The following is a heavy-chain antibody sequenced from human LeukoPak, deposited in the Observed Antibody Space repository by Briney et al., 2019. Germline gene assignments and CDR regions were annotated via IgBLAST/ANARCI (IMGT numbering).Heavy chain of an antibody. CDR3: ARSDWFDP. CDR2: IKSDGSST. J-gene: IGHJ5*02. CDR1: GFTFSNYW. Sequence: GGSLRLSCAASGFTFSNYWMHWVRQAPGKGLVWVSRIKSDGSSTSYADSVKGRFTISRDNAKNTLYLQMNSLRADDTAVYYCARSDWFDPWGQGTLVTVSS. V-gene: IGHV3-74*01.